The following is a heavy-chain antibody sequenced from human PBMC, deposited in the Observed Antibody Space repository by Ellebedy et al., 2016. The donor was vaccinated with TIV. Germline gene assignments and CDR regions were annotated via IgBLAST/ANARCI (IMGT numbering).Heavy chain of an antibody. V-gene: IGHV1-18*01. Sequence: ASVKVSCKASGFTFTSFGISWVRQAPGHGLEWMGWISAYSGDTKYAQKLQGRVTMTTDTSTATAYMELRSLRSGDTAVYYCARVGWGYSGGEEYWGQGALVIVSS. CDR2: ISAYSGDT. J-gene: IGHJ4*02. D-gene: IGHD5-12*01. CDR1: GFTFTSFG. CDR3: ARVGWGYSGGEEY.